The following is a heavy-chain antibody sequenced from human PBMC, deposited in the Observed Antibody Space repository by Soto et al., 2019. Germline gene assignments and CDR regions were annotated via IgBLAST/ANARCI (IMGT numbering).Heavy chain of an antibody. CDR1: GYTFTSYY. CDR3: AREGGLDCSSTSCYDSYYYYYGMDV. J-gene: IGHJ6*02. D-gene: IGHD2-2*01. V-gene: IGHV1-46*01. Sequence: ASVKVSCKASGYTFTSYYMHWVLQAPGQGLEWMGIINPSGGSTSYAQKFQGRVTMTRDTSTSTVYMELSSLRSEDTAVYYCAREGGLDCSSTSCYDSYYYYYGMDVWGQGTTVTVSS. CDR2: INPSGGST.